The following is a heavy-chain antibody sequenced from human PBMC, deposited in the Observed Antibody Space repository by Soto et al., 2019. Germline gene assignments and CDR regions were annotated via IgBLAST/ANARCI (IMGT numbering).Heavy chain of an antibody. Sequence: GGSLRLSCAASGFTFSSYGMHWVRQAPGKGLEWVAVISYDGSNKYYADSVKGRFTISRDNSKNTLYLQMNSLRAEDTAVYYCAKDGPQQLEEGFDYWGQGTLVTVSS. V-gene: IGHV3-30*18. CDR2: ISYDGSNK. CDR1: GFTFSSYG. D-gene: IGHD6-13*01. CDR3: AKDGPQQLEEGFDY. J-gene: IGHJ4*02.